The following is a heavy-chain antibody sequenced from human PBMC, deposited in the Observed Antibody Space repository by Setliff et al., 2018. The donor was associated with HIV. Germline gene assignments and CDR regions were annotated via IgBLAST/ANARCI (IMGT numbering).Heavy chain of an antibody. CDR1: GASISNSNSY. V-gene: IGHV4-39*01. D-gene: IGHD6-6*01. J-gene: IGHJ4*02. CDR2: IYHSGST. CDR3: ARLSSYRSSSYYFDY. Sequence: PSETLSLTCTVYGASISNSNSYWGWIRQPPGKGLEWIGNIYHSGSTLYKPSLKSRVTMSVDTSKNQFSLKLNSVTAADTAVYHCARLSSYRSSSYYFDYWGQGALVTVSS.